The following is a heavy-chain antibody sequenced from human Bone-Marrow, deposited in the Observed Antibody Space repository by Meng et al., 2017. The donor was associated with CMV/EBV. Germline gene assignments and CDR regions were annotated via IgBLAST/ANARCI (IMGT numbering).Heavy chain of an antibody. J-gene: IGHJ6*02. CDR1: GGTFSSYA. CDR2: IIPIFGTA. CDR3: ARAADEVAFSGMDV. Sequence: SVKVSCKASGGTFSSYAISWVRQAPGQGLEWMGGIIPIFGTANYAQKFQGRVTITTDESTSTAYMELSSLRSDDTAVYYCARAADEVAFSGMDVWGQGTTVTVSS. D-gene: IGHD5-12*01. V-gene: IGHV1-69*05.